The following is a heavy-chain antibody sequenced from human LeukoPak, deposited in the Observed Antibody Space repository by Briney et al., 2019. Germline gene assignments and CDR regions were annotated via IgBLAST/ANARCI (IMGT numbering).Heavy chain of an antibody. CDR1: GYTSTSYY. D-gene: IGHD2-15*01. CDR2: ISAYNGNT. V-gene: IGHV1-18*04. J-gene: IGHJ4*02. Sequence: GASVKVSCKASGYTSTSYYMHWVRQAPGQGLEWMGWISAYNGNTNYAQKLQGRVTMTTDTSTSTAYMELRSLRSDDTAVYYCARAYCSGGSCHDFDYWGQGTLVTVSS. CDR3: ARAYCSGGSCHDFDY.